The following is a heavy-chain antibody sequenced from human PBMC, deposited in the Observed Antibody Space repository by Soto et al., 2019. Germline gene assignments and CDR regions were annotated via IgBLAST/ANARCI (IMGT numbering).Heavy chain of an antibody. CDR1: GGSFSDNY. D-gene: IGHD3-3*01. Sequence: QVQLQQSGPGLVRPSETLSLTCTVSGGSFSDNYWNWLRQSPGKGLEWIGDVYSSGRTNYNPSFGSRVTMPIDTAKNQFSLKLTSVTAADTAVYYCARTRRDTIFGVVIFGWFDPWGQGARVIVSS. CDR2: VYSSGRT. J-gene: IGHJ5*02. V-gene: IGHV4-59*01. CDR3: ARTRRDTIFGVVIFGWFDP.